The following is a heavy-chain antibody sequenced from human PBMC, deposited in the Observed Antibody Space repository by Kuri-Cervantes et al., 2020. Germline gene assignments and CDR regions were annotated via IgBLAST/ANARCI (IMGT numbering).Heavy chain of an antibody. Sequence: GESLKISCIASGFTFSTYSMAWVRQAPGKGLQWVANILESASKKEYVDSVEGRFTISRDDARNSLYLQMNSLRAEDTALYYCARNKYTYGDCVGYWGQGTLVTVSS. J-gene: IGHJ4*02. CDR3: ARNKYTYGDCVGY. CDR1: GFTFSTYS. V-gene: IGHV3-7*05. CDR2: ILESASKK. D-gene: IGHD4-17*01.